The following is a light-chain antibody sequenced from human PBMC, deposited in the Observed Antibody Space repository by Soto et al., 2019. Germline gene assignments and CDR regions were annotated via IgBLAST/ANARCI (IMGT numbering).Light chain of an antibody. CDR2: DTS. CDR1: TGAVTSGHY. J-gene: IGLJ7*01. CDR3: LLSDSGARQV. Sequence: QAVVAQERSLPVSPGWTVTLTCGSSTGAVTSGHYPYWFQQKPGQAPRTLIYDTSNKHSWTPARFSGSLLGGKAALTLSGAQPEDEAEYYCLLSDSGARQVFGGGTQLTVL. V-gene: IGLV7-46*01.